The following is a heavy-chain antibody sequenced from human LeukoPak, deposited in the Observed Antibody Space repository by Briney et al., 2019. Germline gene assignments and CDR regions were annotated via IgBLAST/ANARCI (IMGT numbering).Heavy chain of an antibody. CDR1: GFTVSSNY. CDR2: IYSGCST. J-gene: IGHJ5*02. V-gene: IGHV3-53*01. Sequence: GGSLRLSCAASGFTVSSNYMSWVRQAPGKGLEWVSVIYSGCSTYYADSVKGRFTISRDNSKNTLYLQMNSLRAEDTAVYYCARGGAIFLNWFDPWGQGTLVTVSS. CDR3: ARGGAIFLNWFDP. D-gene: IGHD3-3*02.